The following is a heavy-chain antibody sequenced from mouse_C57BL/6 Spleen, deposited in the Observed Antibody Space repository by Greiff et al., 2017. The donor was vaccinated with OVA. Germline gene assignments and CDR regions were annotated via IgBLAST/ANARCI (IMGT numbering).Heavy chain of an antibody. J-gene: IGHJ2*01. Sequence: QVQLQQPGAELVKPGASVQMSCKASGYTFTSYWITWVKQRPGQGLEWIGDIYPGSGSTNYNEKFKSKATLTVDTSSSTAYMQLSSLTSEDSAVYYCARSDYDEGYYFDYWGQGTTLTVSS. CDR3: ARSDYDEGYYFDY. V-gene: IGHV1-55*01. CDR2: IYPGSGST. D-gene: IGHD2-4*01. CDR1: GYTFTSYW.